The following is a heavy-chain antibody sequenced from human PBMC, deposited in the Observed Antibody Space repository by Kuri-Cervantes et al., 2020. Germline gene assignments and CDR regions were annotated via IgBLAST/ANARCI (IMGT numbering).Heavy chain of an antibody. Sequence: GGSLRLSWAASGFIFSRYAMHWVRQAPRKRLEWVAVISYDGSNKYYADSVKGRFTISRDNSKNTLYLQMNSLRAEDTAVYYCVRCDGGRYFDPWGQGTLVTVSS. CDR1: GFIFSRYA. CDR2: ISYDGSNK. D-gene: IGHD5-24*01. V-gene: IGHV3-30-3*01. CDR3: VRCDGGRYFDP. J-gene: IGHJ5*02.